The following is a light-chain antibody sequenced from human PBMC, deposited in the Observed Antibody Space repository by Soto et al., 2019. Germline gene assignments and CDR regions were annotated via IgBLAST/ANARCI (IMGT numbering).Light chain of an antibody. CDR2: GNS. J-gene: IGLJ1*01. CDR1: SSNIGAGYD. V-gene: IGLV1-40*01. CDR3: QSYDSSLSGPCV. Sequence: QSVLTQPPSVSGAPGQRVTISCTGSSSNIGAGYDVHWYQQLPGTVPKLLIYGNSNRPSGVPDRFSGSKSGTSASLAITGLQAEDEADYYCQSYDSSLSGPCVFGTGTKVTVL.